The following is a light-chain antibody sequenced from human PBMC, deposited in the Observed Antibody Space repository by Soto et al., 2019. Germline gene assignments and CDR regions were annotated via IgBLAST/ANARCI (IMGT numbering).Light chain of an antibody. CDR2: EVS. CDR3: SSYTSGNTPVV. CDR1: SSDVGGYNY. V-gene: IGLV2-14*01. Sequence: QSALTQPASVSGSPGQSITISCTGTSSDVGGYNYVSWYQQHPGKAPKLMIYEVSNRPSGVSNRFSGSKSGNTASLTISGLQAEDEADYYCSSYTSGNTPVVFGGGTKVTVL. J-gene: IGLJ2*01.